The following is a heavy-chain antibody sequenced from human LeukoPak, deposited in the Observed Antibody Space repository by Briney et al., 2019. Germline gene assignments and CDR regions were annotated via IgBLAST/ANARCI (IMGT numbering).Heavy chain of an antibody. CDR1: GFTFSSYG. D-gene: IGHD3-3*01. CDR2: IWYDGSNK. CDR3: ARERQITIFGVVTEGSPDAFDI. V-gene: IGHV3-33*01. J-gene: IGHJ3*02. Sequence: GRSLRLSCAASGFTFSSYGMHWVRQAPGKGLEWVAVIWYDGSNKYYADSVKGRFTISRDNAKNSLYLQMNSLRAEDTAVYYCARERQITIFGVVTEGSPDAFDIWGQGTMVTVSS.